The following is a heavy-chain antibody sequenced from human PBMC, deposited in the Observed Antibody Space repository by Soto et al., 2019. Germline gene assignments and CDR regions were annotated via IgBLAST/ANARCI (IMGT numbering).Heavy chain of an antibody. V-gene: IGHV4-59*08. CDR1: GGSRSGYY. D-gene: IGHD2-8*01. J-gene: IGHJ3*01. CDR2: SYYAGGT. Sequence: QVQLQAPCPGLVKPSETLSLTCTVSGGSRSGYYWSWIRQPPGEVLEWIGNSYYAGGTKYNPSLKRRVTVSVDTSKSQISLALSSVTAADTAVYYCARHIGKWAFDVLGPGKMVTVSS. CDR3: ARHIGKWAFDV.